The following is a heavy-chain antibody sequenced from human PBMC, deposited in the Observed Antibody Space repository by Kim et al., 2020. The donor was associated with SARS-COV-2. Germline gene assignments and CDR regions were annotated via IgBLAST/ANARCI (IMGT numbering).Heavy chain of an antibody. J-gene: IGHJ4*02. CDR3: AGDSVRPFDY. Sequence: YNAYAVSVKSQITINPDTATNQFSLQLNAVTPEDTAVYYCAGDSVRPFDYWGQGTLVTVSS. CDR2: YN. D-gene: IGHD6-6*01. V-gene: IGHV6-1*01.